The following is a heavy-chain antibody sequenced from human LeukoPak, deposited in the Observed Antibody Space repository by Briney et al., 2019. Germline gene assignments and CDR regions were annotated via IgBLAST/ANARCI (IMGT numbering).Heavy chain of an antibody. CDR3: ASQIGTTGYYYYYMDV. D-gene: IGHD1-7*01. Sequence: PGGSLRLSCAASGFTFSSYAMSWVRQAPGKGLEWVSAISGSGGSTYYADSVKGRFTISRDNSKNTLYLQMNSLRAKDTAVYYCASQIGTTGYYYYYMDVWGKGTTVTVSS. J-gene: IGHJ6*03. CDR2: ISGSGGST. V-gene: IGHV3-23*01. CDR1: GFTFSSYA.